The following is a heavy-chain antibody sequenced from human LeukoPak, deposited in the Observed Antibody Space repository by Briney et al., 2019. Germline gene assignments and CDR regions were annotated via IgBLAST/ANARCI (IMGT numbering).Heavy chain of an antibody. Sequence: SQTLSLTCTVSGGSINSGIYYWSWIRQPPGKGLEWIGYIYYSGSTNYNPSLKSRVTISVDTSKNQFSLKLSSVTAADTAVYYCARGIYEPYYYYMDVWGKGTTVTVSS. CDR3: ARGIYEPYYYYMDV. J-gene: IGHJ6*03. CDR1: GGSINSGIYY. D-gene: IGHD3-16*01. CDR2: IYYSGST. V-gene: IGHV4-61*01.